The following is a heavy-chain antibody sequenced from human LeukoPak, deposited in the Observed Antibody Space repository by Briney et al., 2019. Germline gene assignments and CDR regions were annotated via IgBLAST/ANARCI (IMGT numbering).Heavy chain of an antibody. J-gene: IGHJ3*02. V-gene: IGHV1-69*05. D-gene: IGHD1-26*01. CDR2: IIPIFGTA. CDR1: GGTFSSYA. CDR3: ARDHPNSKWELGLNPYDAFDI. Sequence: GASVKVSCKASGGTFSSYAISWVRQAPGQGLEWMGGIIPIFGTANYAQKFQGRVTITTDESTSTAYMELSSLRSEDTAVYYCARDHPNSKWELGLNPYDAFDIWGQGTMVTVSS.